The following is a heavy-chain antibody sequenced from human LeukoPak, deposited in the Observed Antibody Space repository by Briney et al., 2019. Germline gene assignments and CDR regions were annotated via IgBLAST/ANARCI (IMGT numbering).Heavy chain of an antibody. D-gene: IGHD1-26*01. CDR3: ARGDGEWELLTRAFDI. Sequence: SETLSFTCTVSGGSISSGDYYWSWIRQPPGKGLEWIGYIYYSGSTYYNPSLKSRVTISVDTSKNQFSLKLSSVTAADTAVYYCARGDGEWELLTRAFDIWGQGTMVTVSS. V-gene: IGHV4-30-4*01. CDR1: GGSISSGDYY. CDR2: IYYSGST. J-gene: IGHJ3*02.